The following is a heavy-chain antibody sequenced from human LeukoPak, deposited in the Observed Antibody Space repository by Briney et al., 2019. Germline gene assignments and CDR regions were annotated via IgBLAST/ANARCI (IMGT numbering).Heavy chain of an antibody. D-gene: IGHD6-6*01. CDR2: IIPILGIA. V-gene: IGHV1-69*04. J-gene: IGHJ4*02. CDR1: GGTFSSYA. CDR3: ANPPYSSSFTPLLFPPDY. Sequence: SVKVSCKASGGTFSSYAISWVRQAPGQGLEWMGRIIPILGIANYAQKFQGRVTITADKSTSTAYMELSSLRSEDTAVYYCANPPYSSSFTPLLFPPDYWGQGTLVTVSS.